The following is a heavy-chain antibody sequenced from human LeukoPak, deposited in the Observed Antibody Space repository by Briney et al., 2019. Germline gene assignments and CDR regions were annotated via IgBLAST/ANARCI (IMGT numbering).Heavy chain of an antibody. V-gene: IGHV1-2*02. D-gene: IGHD5-12*01. J-gene: IGHJ4*02. CDR1: GYTFTGYY. Sequence: ASVTVSCKASGYTFTGYYMHWVRQAPGQGLEWMGWINPNSGATNYAQRFQGRVTMTRDTSISTAYMELSRLRSDDTAVYYCARDRSSGYDSGFDYWDQGTLVTVSS. CDR2: INPNSGAT. CDR3: ARDRSSGYDSGFDY.